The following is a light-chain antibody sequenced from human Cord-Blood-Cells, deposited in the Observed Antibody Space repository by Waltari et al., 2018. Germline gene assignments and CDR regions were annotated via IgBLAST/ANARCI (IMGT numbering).Light chain of an antibody. CDR1: ITDGGGYNY. Sequence: QSALPQPAPVSGSPGQSITISCTGTITDGGGYNYVSWYQQHPGKAPKLMIYDVSKRPSGVSNRFSGSKSGNTASLTISGLQAEDEADYYCSSYTSSSTVFGGGTKLTVL. CDR2: DVS. V-gene: IGLV2-14*01. J-gene: IGLJ2*01. CDR3: SSYTSSSTV.